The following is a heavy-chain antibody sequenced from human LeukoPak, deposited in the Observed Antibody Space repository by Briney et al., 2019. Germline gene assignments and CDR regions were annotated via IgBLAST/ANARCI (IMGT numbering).Heavy chain of an antibody. Sequence: SETLSLTCLVSGGSISSYNWSWIRRPPGRGLVRIGYIYTSGSANFNPSITSRYTIFVDTSHNPFSLRLSSVAAADTAVYYCARHYAGSYSVWGQGTLVTVS. J-gene: IGHJ4*02. CDR1: GGSISSYN. V-gene: IGHV4-4*08. CDR3: ARHYAGSYSV. CDR2: IYTSGSA. D-gene: IGHD1-26*01.